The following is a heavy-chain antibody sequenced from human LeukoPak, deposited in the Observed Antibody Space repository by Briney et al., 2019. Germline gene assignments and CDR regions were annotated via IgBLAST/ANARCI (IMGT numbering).Heavy chain of an antibody. J-gene: IGHJ4*02. D-gene: IGHD3-22*01. CDR1: GYTLTELS. Sequence: ASVKVSCKVSGYTLTELSMHWVRQAPGKGPEWMGGFDPEDGETIYAQKFQGRVTMTEDTSTDTAYMELSSLRSEDTAVYYCATDLGYYDSSGYYFDYWGQGTLVTVSS. CDR3: ATDLGYYDSSGYYFDY. CDR2: FDPEDGET. V-gene: IGHV1-24*01.